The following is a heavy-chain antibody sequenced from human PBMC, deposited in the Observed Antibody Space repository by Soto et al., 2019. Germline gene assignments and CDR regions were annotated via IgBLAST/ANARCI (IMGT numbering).Heavy chain of an antibody. CDR2: IKKDGSEE. V-gene: IGHV3-7*01. J-gene: IGHJ4*02. Sequence: EVQLVESGGGLVQPGGSLRLSCTTSGFTFSSSWMSWVRQAPGKGLERVANIKKDGSEEYYVDSVKGRFTISRDNAKNSLNLKMNSLRAEDTAVYYCARGRGVIIGIDYWGQGTMVTVSS. CDR1: GFTFSSSW. D-gene: IGHD3-10*01. CDR3: ARGRGVIIGIDY.